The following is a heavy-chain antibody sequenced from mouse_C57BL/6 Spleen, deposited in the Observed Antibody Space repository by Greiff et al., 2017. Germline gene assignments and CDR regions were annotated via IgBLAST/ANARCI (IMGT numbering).Heavy chain of an antibody. CDR3: ARIEGGGGDGYYAMDY. D-gene: IGHD1-1*02. CDR2: IWWDDDK. Sequence: QVTLKESGPGILQPSQTLSLTCSFSGFSLSTFGMGVGWIRQPSGKGLEWLAHIWWDDDKYYNPALKSRLTISKDTSKNQVFLKIANVDTADTATYYCARIEGGGGDGYYAMDYWGQGTSVTVSS. J-gene: IGHJ4*01. V-gene: IGHV8-8*01. CDR1: GFSLSTFGMG.